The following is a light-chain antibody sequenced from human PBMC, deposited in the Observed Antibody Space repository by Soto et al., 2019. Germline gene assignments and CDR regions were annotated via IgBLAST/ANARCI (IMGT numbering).Light chain of an antibody. Sequence: EIVLTQSPATLSLSPGERATLSCRASQSVSSFLPWYQQKPGQAPRLLIYDASNRPTGIPARFSGSGSGTSFTLTSSSLEPEDLAVYYCQQRINSLTFGGGTKVEIK. J-gene: IGKJ4*01. CDR2: DAS. CDR1: QSVSSF. V-gene: IGKV3-11*01. CDR3: QQRINSLT.